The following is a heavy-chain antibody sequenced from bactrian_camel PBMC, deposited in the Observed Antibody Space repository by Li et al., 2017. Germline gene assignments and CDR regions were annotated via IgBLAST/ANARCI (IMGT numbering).Heavy chain of an antibody. V-gene: IGHV3S14*01. Sequence: VQLVESGGGSVQTGGSLALSCVAAKLTYSSNCMGWFRQAPGTKCALVSTIHSDGTAWYADFVNGRFTISQDNVKKTVYLQMNSLEPDDTAVYYCAATGQMLSVAGCRTQGTQVTVST. D-gene: IGHD1*01. CDR1: KLTYSSNC. J-gene: IGHJ4*01. CDR2: IHSDGTA.